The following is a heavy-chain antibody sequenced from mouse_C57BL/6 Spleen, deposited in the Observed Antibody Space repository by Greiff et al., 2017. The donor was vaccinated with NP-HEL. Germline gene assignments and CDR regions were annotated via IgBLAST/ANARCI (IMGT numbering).Heavy chain of an antibody. CDR2: INPGSGGT. D-gene: IGHD1-1*01. V-gene: IGHV1-54*01. Sequence: VQLQQSGAELVRPGTSVKVSCKASGYAFTNYLIEWVKQRPGQGLEWIGVINPGSGGTNYNEKFKGKATLTADKSSSTAYMQLSSLTSEDSAVYFCARIRSSIYPYYSAMDYWGQGTSVTVSS. CDR1: GYAFTNYL. J-gene: IGHJ4*01. CDR3: ARIRSSIYPYYSAMDY.